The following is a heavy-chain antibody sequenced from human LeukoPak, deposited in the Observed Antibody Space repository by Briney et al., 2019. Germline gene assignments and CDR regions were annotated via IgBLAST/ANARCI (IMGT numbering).Heavy chain of an antibody. D-gene: IGHD2-2*01. CDR1: GGSISSGDYY. V-gene: IGHV4-30-4*01. CDR3: VGELPNYYFDY. J-gene: IGHJ4*02. Sequence: SQTLSLTWTVSGGSISSGDYYWSWIRQPPGKGLEWIGYIYYSGSTYYNPSLKSRVTMSVDTSKNQFSLKLSSVTAADTAVYYCVGELPNYYFDYWGQGTLVTVSS. CDR2: IYYSGST.